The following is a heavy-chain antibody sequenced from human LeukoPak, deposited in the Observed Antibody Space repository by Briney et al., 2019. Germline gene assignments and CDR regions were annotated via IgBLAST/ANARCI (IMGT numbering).Heavy chain of an antibody. CDR2: IYSSGST. Sequence: SETPSLTCTVSGGSISSYYWSWIRQPAGKGLEWIGRIYSSGSTNYNTSLKSRVTISVDKSKNQFSLKMNSVTAADTAVYYCARLQRITMAGPDYWYFDLWGRGTLVTASS. J-gene: IGHJ2*01. CDR3: ARLQRITMAGPDYWYFDL. CDR1: GGSISSYY. D-gene: IGHD3-10*01. V-gene: IGHV4-4*07.